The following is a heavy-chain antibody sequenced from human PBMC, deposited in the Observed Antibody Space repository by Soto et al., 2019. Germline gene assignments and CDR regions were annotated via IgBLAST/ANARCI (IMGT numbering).Heavy chain of an antibody. J-gene: IGHJ4*03. CDR2: ISDSGIT. CDR1: GDSIIRSF. CDR3: ARGAGDFSGPDIFDF. Sequence: SETLSLTCVVSGDSIIRSFWGWIRQPPGRGLEWIAYISDSGITFSNPSLKSRLSMSVDTSKNEFSLTLTAMTAADTAIYYCARGAGDFSGPDIFDFWGQGTLVTGSS. V-gene: IGHV4-59*01. D-gene: IGHD2-15*01.